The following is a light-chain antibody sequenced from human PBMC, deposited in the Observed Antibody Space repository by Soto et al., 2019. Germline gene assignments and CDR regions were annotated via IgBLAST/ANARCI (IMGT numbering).Light chain of an antibody. J-gene: IGLJ2*01. V-gene: IGLV2-14*01. Sequence: QSVLTQPASVSGSPGQSITISCTGTSGDVGGYNYVSWYQQHPGKAPKLMIYDVSNRPSGVSNRFSGSKSGNTASLTISGLQAEDDSYYYCSSYTTSSTRVVFGGGTKVTVL. CDR3: SSYTTSSTRVV. CDR1: SGDVGGYNY. CDR2: DVS.